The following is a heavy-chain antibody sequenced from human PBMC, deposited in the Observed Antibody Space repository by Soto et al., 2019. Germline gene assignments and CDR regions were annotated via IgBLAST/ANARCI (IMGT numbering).Heavy chain of an antibody. V-gene: IGHV3-48*03. CDR3: ARDIDYYDSSGYQDY. Sequence: GGSLRLSCAASGFIFSRYEMNWVRQAPGKGLEWVSYINTRGNTIHYADSVKGRFTISRDNAENSLYLQMNSLRAEDTAVYYCARDIDYYDSSGYQDYWGQGSLVTVSS. CDR2: INTRGNTI. CDR1: GFIFSRYE. D-gene: IGHD3-22*01. J-gene: IGHJ4*02.